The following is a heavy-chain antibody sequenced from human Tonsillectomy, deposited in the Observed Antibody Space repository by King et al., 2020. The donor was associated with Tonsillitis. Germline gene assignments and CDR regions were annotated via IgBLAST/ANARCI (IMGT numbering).Heavy chain of an antibody. CDR1: GFTFSSYG. CDR2: IRYDGSHK. D-gene: IGHD4-17*01. Sequence: QLVQSGGGVVQPGGSLRLSCAASGFTFSSYGMHWVRQAPGKGLEWVAFIRYDGSHKYYADSVKGRFTISRDSSKNTLYLQMNSLRAEDTAVYYCAKGDYGDDYWGQGTLVTVSS. CDR3: AKGDYGDDY. V-gene: IGHV3-30*02. J-gene: IGHJ4*02.